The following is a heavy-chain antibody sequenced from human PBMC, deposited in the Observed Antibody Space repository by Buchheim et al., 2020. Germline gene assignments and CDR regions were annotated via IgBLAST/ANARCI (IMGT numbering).Heavy chain of an antibody. Sequence: QVQLQQWGAGLLKPSETLSLTCAIYGGSFSGYYWSWIRQPPGKGPEWIGEINHSGGTNYNPSLKSRVTISVDKSKNQFSLKLSSVTAADTAVYYCARDLRRQLGPRNWGQGTL. CDR2: INHSGGT. CDR1: GGSFSGYY. CDR3: ARDLRRQLGPRN. D-gene: IGHD6-6*01. V-gene: IGHV4-34*01. J-gene: IGHJ4*02.